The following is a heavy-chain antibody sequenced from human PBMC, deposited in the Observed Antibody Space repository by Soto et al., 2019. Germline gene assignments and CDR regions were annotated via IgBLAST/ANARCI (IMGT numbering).Heavy chain of an antibody. CDR1: GFSLSTSGVG. D-gene: IGHD2-21*02. V-gene: IGHV2-5*01. CDR2: IYWNDDK. Sequence: SGPTLVNPTQILTLTCTFSGFSLSTSGVGVGWIRQPPGKALEWLALIYWNDDKRYSPSLKSRLTITKDTSKNQVVLTMTNMDPVDTATYYCAHIAIWACAGDCYSDYFQHWGPGTLVTVSS. CDR3: AHIAIWACAGDCYSDYFQH. J-gene: IGHJ1*01.